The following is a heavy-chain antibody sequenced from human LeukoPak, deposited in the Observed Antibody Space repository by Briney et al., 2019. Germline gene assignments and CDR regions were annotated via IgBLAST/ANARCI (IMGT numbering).Heavy chain of an antibody. CDR2: IYYSGST. CDR3: FLRVGAMGFGY. Sequence: SETLSLTCTVSGGSISSSSYYWGWIRQPPGKGLEWIGSIYYSGSTYYNPSLKSRVTISVDTSKNQFSLKRSSVTAADTAVYSCFLRVGAMGFGYWGQGTLVTVSS. J-gene: IGHJ4*02. CDR1: GGSISSSSYY. V-gene: IGHV4-39*01. D-gene: IGHD1-26*01.